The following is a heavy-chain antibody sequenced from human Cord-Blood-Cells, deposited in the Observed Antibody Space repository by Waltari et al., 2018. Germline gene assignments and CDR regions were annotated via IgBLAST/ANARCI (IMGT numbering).Heavy chain of an antibody. CDR2: IYPGDSDT. V-gene: IGHV5-51*03. J-gene: IGHJ3*02. D-gene: IGHD2-2*01. CDR3: ARGDCSSTSCYAFDI. CDR1: GYSFTSYW. Sequence: EVQLVQSGAEVKKPGESLKISCKGSGYSFTSYWIGRVRQMTGKGLEWMGIIYPGDSDTRYSPSFQGQVTISADKSISTAYLQWSSLKASDTAMYYCARGDCSSTSCYAFDIWGQGTMVTVSS.